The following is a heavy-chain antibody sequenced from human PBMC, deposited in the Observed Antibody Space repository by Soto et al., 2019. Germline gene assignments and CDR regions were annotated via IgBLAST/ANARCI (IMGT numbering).Heavy chain of an antibody. CDR3: AASRPSRYYDSSGYYGVYYYYGMDV. J-gene: IGHJ6*02. D-gene: IGHD3-22*01. CDR2: IVVGSGNT. Sequence: GFTFTSSAVQWVRQARGQRLEWIGWIVVGSGNTNYAQKFQERVTITRDMSTSTAYMELSSLRSEDTAVYYCAASRPSRYYDSSGYYGVYYYYGMDVWGQGTTVTVSS. CDR1: GFTFTSSA. V-gene: IGHV1-58*01.